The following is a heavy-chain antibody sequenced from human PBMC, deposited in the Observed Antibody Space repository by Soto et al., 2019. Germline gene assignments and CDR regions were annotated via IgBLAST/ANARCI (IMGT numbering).Heavy chain of an antibody. Sequence: SETLSLTCTVSGFSISSYYWSWIRQPPGKGLEWIGYIYYSGSTNYNPSLKSRVTISVDTSKNQFSLKLSSVTAADTAVYYCARWRYVYSFDYWGQGTLVTVSS. V-gene: IGHV4-59*01. CDR3: ARWRYVYSFDY. CDR2: IYYSGST. J-gene: IGHJ4*02. D-gene: IGHD5-18*01. CDR1: GFSISSYY.